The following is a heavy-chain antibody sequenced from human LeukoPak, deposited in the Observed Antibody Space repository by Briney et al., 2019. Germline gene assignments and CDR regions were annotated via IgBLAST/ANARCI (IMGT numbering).Heavy chain of an antibody. CDR1: GFTFDDYG. CDR2: INWNGGST. CDR3: ARDGGYCSGGSCFSWFDP. Sequence: GGSLRLSCAASGFTFDDYGMSWVRQAPGKGLEWASGINWNGGSTGYADSVKGRFTISRDNAKNSLYLQMNSLRAEDTALYHCARDGGYCSGGSCFSWFDPWGQGTLVTVSS. J-gene: IGHJ5*02. D-gene: IGHD2-15*01. V-gene: IGHV3-20*01.